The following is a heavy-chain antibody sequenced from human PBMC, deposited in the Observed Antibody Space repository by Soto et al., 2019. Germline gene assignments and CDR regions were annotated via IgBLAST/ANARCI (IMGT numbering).Heavy chain of an antibody. V-gene: IGHV4-34*01. Sequence: QVQLQQWGAGLLEPSDTLSLTCAVCGSSFSEYYWNWMRQPPGKGLESIGEISHTGLADYSPSLRSRATISVDASRKQFSLTLKSVTAADTAVYYCARRGKRSGWAPDHWGQGTLVTVSS. J-gene: IGHJ4*02. CDR3: ARRGKRSGWAPDH. D-gene: IGHD6-19*01. CDR1: GSSFSEYY. CDR2: ISHTGLA.